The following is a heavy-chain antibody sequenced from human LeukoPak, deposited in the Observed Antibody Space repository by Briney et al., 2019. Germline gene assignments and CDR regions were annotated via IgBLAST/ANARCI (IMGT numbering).Heavy chain of an antibody. D-gene: IGHD1-14*01. CDR3: ARDKSGTEPPQGFDP. Sequence: SETLSLTCAVSGGSISSSNWWSWVRQPPGKGLEWIGEIYHSGSTNYNLSLKSRVTISVDTSKNQFSLKLSSVTAADTAVYYCARDKSGTEPPQGFDPWGQGTLVTVSS. J-gene: IGHJ5*02. CDR2: IYHSGST. V-gene: IGHV4-4*02. CDR1: GGSISSSNW.